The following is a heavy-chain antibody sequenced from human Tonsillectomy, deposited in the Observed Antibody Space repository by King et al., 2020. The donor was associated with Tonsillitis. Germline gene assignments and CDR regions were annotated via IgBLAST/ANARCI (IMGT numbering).Heavy chain of an antibody. CDR3: ARRGSGTYRDQFDY. CDR1: GFTFGDYG. D-gene: IGHD1-26*01. CDR2: INWNGGST. Sequence: QLVQSGGGVVRPGGSLRLSCAASGFTFGDYGMSWVRQAPGKGLEWVSAINWNGGSTGYADSVKGRFTISRDDAKNSLFLQMNSLRAEDTAVYYCARRGSGTYRDQFDYWGQGTLVTVSS. J-gene: IGHJ4*02. V-gene: IGHV3-20*04.